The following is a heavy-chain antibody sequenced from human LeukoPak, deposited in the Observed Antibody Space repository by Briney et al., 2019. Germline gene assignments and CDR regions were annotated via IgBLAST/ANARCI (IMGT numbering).Heavy chain of an antibody. CDR3: AREDGSGSYSNFDY. CDR1: GGSISSYY. Sequence: KPSETLSLTCTVSGGSISSYYWSWLRQPPGKGLEWIGYIYYSGSTNYNPSLKSRVTISVDTSKNQFSLKLSSVTAADTAVYYCAREDGSGSYSNFDYWGQGTLVTVSS. V-gene: IGHV4-59*01. D-gene: IGHD1-26*01. CDR2: IYYSGST. J-gene: IGHJ4*02.